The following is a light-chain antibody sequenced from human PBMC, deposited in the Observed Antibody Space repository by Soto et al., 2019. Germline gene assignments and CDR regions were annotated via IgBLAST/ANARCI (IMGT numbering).Light chain of an antibody. J-gene: IGKJ1*01. Sequence: DIQMTQSPSTLSASVGDRVTITCRASQSITTWLAWYQQKPGKAPKVLIYDASSLESGVPSRFSGSGSGTEFTLTISSLQPDDFATYYCKQYNSYTWTFGQGTKVEI. CDR1: QSITTW. V-gene: IGKV1-5*01. CDR3: KQYNSYTWT. CDR2: DAS.